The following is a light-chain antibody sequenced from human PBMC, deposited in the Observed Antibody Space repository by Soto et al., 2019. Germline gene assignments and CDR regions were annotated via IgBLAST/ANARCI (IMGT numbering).Light chain of an antibody. CDR2: GAS. CDR1: QSVSSN. J-gene: IGKJ5*01. Sequence: EIVMTQSPVTLSVSPGERVTLSCRASQSVSSNLAWYQQKPGQAPRLLIYGASSRATGIPDRFSGSGSGTDFTLTISRLEPEDFAVYYCQQHGSSPLITFGQGTRLEIK. V-gene: IGKV3-20*01. CDR3: QQHGSSPLIT.